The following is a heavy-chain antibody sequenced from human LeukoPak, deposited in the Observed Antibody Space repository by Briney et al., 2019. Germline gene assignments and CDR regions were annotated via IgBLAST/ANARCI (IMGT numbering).Heavy chain of an antibody. CDR2: INWNGGST. Sequence: GGSLRLSCAASGFTFDDYGMSWVRQAPGKGLEWVSGINWNGGSTGYADSVKGRLTISRDNAKNSLYLQMNSLRAEDTALYHCARSVAASRDYWGQGTLVTVSS. CDR3: ARSVAASRDY. D-gene: IGHD2-15*01. J-gene: IGHJ4*02. CDR1: GFTFDDYG. V-gene: IGHV3-20*01.